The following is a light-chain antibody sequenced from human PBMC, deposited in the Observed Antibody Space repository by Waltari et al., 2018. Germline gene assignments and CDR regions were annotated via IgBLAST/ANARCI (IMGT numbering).Light chain of an antibody. CDR2: DDS. CDR1: QDISNY. Sequence: DIQMTQSPSSLSASVGDRVTITCQASQDISNYLNWYQQKPGKAPTLLIYDDSSFETGVPSRFRGSESGTDFTFTISSLQPEDIATDYCQQYDNLPQYTFGQGTKLEIK. CDR3: QQYDNLPQYT. V-gene: IGKV1-33*01. J-gene: IGKJ2*01.